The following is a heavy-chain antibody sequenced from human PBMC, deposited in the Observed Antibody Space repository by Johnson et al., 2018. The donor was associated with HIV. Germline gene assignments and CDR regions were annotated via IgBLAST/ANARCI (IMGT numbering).Heavy chain of an antibody. J-gene: IGHJ3*02. CDR2: ISHGGSDK. CDR3: AKDPRSSSWYWDAFDI. CDR1: GFTFSSYA. Sequence: QVQLVESGGDLVQPGGSLRLSCAASGFTFSSYAMSWVRQAPGKGLEWVAVISHGGSDKYYADSVKGRFTISRDNSKNTLYLQMNRLRAEDAAVYYCAKDPRSSSWYWDAFDIWGQGTMVTVSS. V-gene: IGHV3-30*14. D-gene: IGHD6-13*01.